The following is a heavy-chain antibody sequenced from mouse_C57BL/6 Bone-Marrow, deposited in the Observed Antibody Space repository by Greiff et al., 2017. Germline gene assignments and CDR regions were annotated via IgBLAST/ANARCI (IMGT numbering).Heavy chain of an antibody. D-gene: IGHD3-2*02. CDR2: ISNLAYSI. Sequence: EVKLVESGGGLVQPGGSLKLSCAASGFTFSDYGMAWVRQAPRKGPEWVAFISNLAYSIYYADTVTGRFTISRENAKNTQYLEMSSLRSEDTAMYYCARRGQLRPLYYAMDYWGQGTSVTVSS. CDR3: ARRGQLRPLYYAMDY. V-gene: IGHV5-15*01. CDR1: GFTFSDYG. J-gene: IGHJ4*01.